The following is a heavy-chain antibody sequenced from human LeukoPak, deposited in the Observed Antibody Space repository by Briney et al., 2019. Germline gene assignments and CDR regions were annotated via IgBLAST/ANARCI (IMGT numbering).Heavy chain of an antibody. J-gene: IGHJ1*01. D-gene: IGHD2-2*03. CDR2: IIPIFGTA. CDR1: GGTFSSYA. V-gene: IGHV1-69*13. Sequence: SVKVSCKASGGTFSSYAISWVRQAPGQGLEWMGGIIPIFGTANYAQKFQGRVTITADESTSTAYMELSSLRSEDTAVYYCASGYCSSTSCYPGDFQHWGQGTLVTVSS. CDR3: ASGYCSSTSCYPGDFQH.